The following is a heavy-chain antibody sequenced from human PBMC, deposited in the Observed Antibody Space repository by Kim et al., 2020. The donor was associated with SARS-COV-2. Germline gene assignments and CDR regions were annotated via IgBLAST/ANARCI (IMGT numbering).Heavy chain of an antibody. CDR1: GGSISSSSYY. Sequence: SETLSLTCTVSGGSISSSSYYWGWIRQPPGKGLEWIGSIYYSGSTYYNPSLKSRVTISVDTSKNQFSLKLSSVTAADTAVYYCARPYCSSTSCPNSFWYFDLWGRGTLVTVSS. J-gene: IGHJ2*01. CDR3: ARPYCSSTSCPNSFWYFDL. CDR2: IYYSGST. D-gene: IGHD2-2*01. V-gene: IGHV4-39*01.